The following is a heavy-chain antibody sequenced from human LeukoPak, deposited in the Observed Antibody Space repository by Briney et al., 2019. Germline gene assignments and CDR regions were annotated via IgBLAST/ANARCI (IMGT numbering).Heavy chain of an antibody. Sequence: PGGSLRLSCAASGFILTTYDMNWVRQAPGKGLEWVSLIYSAGGTYYADSVKGRFTISRDNSKNTVYLQMNSLRAEDTAVYYCAREKSLWGQGTLVTVSS. J-gene: IGHJ4*02. CDR2: IYSAGGT. V-gene: IGHV3-53*01. CDR1: GFILTTYD. CDR3: AREKSL.